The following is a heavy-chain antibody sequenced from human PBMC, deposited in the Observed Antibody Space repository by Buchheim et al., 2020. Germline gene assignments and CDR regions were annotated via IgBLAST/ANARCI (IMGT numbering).Heavy chain of an antibody. J-gene: IGHJ6*02. Sequence: QVQLVQSGAEVKKPGASVKVSCKASGYTFTGYYMHWVRQAPGQGLEWMGWINPNSGGTNYAQKFQGRVTMTRDTSISTAYMELSKLRSDDTAVYYCAGDYGYSSSWSTLYYYYGMDVWGQGTT. CDR3: AGDYGYSSSWSTLYYYYGMDV. CDR2: INPNSGGT. CDR1: GYTFTGYY. V-gene: IGHV1-2*02. D-gene: IGHD6-13*01.